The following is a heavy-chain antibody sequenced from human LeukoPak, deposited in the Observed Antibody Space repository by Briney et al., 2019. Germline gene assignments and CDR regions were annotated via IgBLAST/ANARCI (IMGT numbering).Heavy chain of an antibody. CDR1: GFTFSSYA. V-gene: IGHV3-23*01. Sequence: PGGSLRLSCTASGFTFSSYATTWVRQAPGKGLEWVSAISGSGGGTYYADSVKGRFTISRDNSKNTLYLQMNSLRAEDTAVYYCARRYCSGGSCYPYFDYWGQGTLVTVSS. J-gene: IGHJ4*02. D-gene: IGHD2-15*01. CDR2: ISGSGGGT. CDR3: ARRYCSGGSCYPYFDY.